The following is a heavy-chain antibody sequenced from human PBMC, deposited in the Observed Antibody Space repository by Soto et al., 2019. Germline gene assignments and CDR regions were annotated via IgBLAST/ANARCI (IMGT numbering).Heavy chain of an antibody. V-gene: IGHV3-7*03. J-gene: IGHJ4*02. D-gene: IGHD3-9*01. CDR3: ARALFVGDILSGYYSFDY. Sequence: GGSLRLSCAASGFTFSSYWMSWVRQAPGKGLEWVANIKQDGSEKYYVDSVKGRFTISRDNAKNSLYLQMNSLRAEDTAVYYCARALFVGDILSGYYSFDYWGQGTLVTVSS. CDR2: IKQDGSEK. CDR1: GFTFSSYW.